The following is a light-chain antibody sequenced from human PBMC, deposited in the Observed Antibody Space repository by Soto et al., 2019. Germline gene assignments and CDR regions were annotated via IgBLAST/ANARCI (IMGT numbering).Light chain of an antibody. CDR3: SSYTGGSTYWI. CDR1: SSDIGAYNY. CDR2: EVN. Sequence: QSALTQPASVSGSPGQSITISCTGTSSDIGAYNYVSWYQQHPGKAPKLIIYEVNNRPSGVSNRFSGSKSGNTASLTISGLQLEDEADYHYSSYTGGSTYWIFGGGTKLTVL. V-gene: IGLV2-14*01. J-gene: IGLJ3*02.